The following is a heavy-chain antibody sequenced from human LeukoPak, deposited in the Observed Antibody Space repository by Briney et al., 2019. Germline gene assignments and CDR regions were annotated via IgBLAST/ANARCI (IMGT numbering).Heavy chain of an antibody. J-gene: IGHJ3*02. CDR3: ARVITGAFTIFGVTFDI. V-gene: IGHV3-64*01. D-gene: IGHD3-3*01. CDR2: ISSDGGST. Sequence: GGSLRLSCAASGFTFSSYPMHWVRQAPGKGLEYVSAISSDGGSTYYTNSVQGRFTISRDNSKNTLYLQMGSLRAEDMAVYYCARVITGAFTIFGVTFDIWGQGTMVTVSS. CDR1: GFTFSSYP.